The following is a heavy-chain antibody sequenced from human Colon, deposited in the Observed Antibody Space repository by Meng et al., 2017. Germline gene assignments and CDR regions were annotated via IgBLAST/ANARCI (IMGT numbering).Heavy chain of an antibody. Sequence: VQLQESGPGLVRPSETLSLTCTVSGGSVNSDNYYWNWLRQPPGKGLEWIGYIYYSGTTNYNPSLKSRVTISLYTSKNQFSLRLTSVAAADTAVYYCARLSGGQWLDSWGQGTLVTVSS. J-gene: IGHJ4*02. CDR3: ARLSGGQWLDS. D-gene: IGHD2-15*01. V-gene: IGHV4-61*01. CDR2: IYYSGTT. CDR1: GGSVNSDNYY.